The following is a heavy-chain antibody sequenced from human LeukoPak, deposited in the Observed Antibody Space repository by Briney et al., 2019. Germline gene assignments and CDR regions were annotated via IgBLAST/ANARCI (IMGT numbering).Heavy chain of an antibody. D-gene: IGHD3-10*01. J-gene: IGHJ3*02. Sequence: ASVKVSCKVSGYTFTDYYMHWVQQAPGKGLEWMGLDDPEDGETIYAEKFQGRVTITADTSTDTAYMELSSLRSEDTAVYYCATASPLLLWFAELSAFDIWGQGTMVTVSS. V-gene: IGHV1-69-2*01. CDR3: ATASPLLLWFAELSAFDI. CDR2: DDPEDGET. CDR1: GYTFTDYY.